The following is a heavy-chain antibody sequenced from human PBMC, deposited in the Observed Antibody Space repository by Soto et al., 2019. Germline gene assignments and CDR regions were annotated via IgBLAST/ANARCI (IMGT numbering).Heavy chain of an antibody. CDR2: IWYDGSNK. CDR3: AREFRGYSYGYGDY. Sequence: GGSLRLSCAASGFTFSSYGMHWVRQAPGKGLESVAVIWYDGSNKYYADSVKGRFTISRDNSKNTLYLQMNSLRAEDTAVYYCAREFRGYSYGYGDYWGQGTLVTVSS. J-gene: IGHJ4*02. V-gene: IGHV3-33*01. D-gene: IGHD5-18*01. CDR1: GFTFSSYG.